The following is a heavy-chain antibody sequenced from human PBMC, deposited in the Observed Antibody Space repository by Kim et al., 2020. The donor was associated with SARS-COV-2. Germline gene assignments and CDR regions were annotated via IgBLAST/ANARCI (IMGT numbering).Heavy chain of an antibody. J-gene: IGHJ5*02. CDR2: IWYDGSNK. CDR1: GFTFSSYG. V-gene: IGHV3-33*01. D-gene: IGHD3-3*01. Sequence: GGSLRLSCAASGFTFSSYGMHWVRQAPGKGLEWVAVIWYDGSNKYYADSVKGRFTISRDNSKNTLYLQMNSLRAEDTAVYYCARSLWDDFWSGYSSNWFDPWGQGTLVTVSS. CDR3: ARSLWDDFWSGYSSNWFDP.